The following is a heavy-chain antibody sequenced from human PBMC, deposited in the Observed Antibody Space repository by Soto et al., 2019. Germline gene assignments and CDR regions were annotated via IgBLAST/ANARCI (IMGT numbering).Heavy chain of an antibody. CDR1: GGSISSYY. Sequence: SETLSLTCTVSGGSISSYYWSWIRQPPGKGLEWIGYIYYSGSTNYNPSLKSRVTISVDTSKNQFSLRAEDTAVYYCGKSRDGYYHGTVWGQGTLVTVSS. CDR2: IYYSGST. V-gene: IGHV4-59*12. J-gene: IGHJ4*02. D-gene: IGHD1-26*01. CDR3: GKSRDGYYHGTV.